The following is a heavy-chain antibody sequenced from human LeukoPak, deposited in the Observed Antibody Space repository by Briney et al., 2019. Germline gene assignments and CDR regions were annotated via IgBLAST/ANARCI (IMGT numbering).Heavy chain of an antibody. J-gene: IGHJ4*02. V-gene: IGHV3-11*01. CDR2: ISSSGSTI. Sequence: PGGSLRLSCAASGFTFSDYYMSWIRQAPGKGLEWVSYISSSGSTIYYADSVKGRFTISRDNAKNSLYLQMNSLRAEDTALYYCAKVPYPYSGYENYYFDYWGQGTLVTVSS. D-gene: IGHD5-12*01. CDR1: GFTFSDYY. CDR3: AKVPYPYSGYENYYFDY.